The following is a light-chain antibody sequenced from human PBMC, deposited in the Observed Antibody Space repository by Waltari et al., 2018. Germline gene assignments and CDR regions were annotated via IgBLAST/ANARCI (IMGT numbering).Light chain of an antibody. CDR2: KDT. V-gene: IGLV3-25*03. J-gene: IGLJ2*01. Sequence: SFELTQPPSVSVSPGQTATITCSGDVLPKQYVYWYQQKPGQAPVLLIYKDTERASGIPGRSSGSTSGTGTTVTLTVGGGHAEDEADYYCQSIDVDALTFGGGTKLTVL. CDR3: QSIDVDALT. CDR1: VLPKQY.